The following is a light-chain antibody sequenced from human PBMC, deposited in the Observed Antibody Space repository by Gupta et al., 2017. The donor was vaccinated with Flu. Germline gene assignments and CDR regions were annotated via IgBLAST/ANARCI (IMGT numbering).Light chain of an antibody. J-gene: IGLJ1*01. CDR2: GNN. CDR1: SPNIGSNT. CDR3: AARDDSLNGHYV. Sequence: QSVLAPPPPASGPHGQRVPISCSGLSPNIGSNTVNWYQQVPGTAPKLLIYGNNQRPSGVPDRVSGSKSGTSASLAISVLQSEDEAEYYCAARDDSLNGHYVFGTGTKVTVL. V-gene: IGLV1-44*01.